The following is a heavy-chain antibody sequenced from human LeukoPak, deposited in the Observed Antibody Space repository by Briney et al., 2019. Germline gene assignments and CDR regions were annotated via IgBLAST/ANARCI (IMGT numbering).Heavy chain of an antibody. V-gene: IGHV6-1*01. J-gene: IGHJ4*02. CDR2: TYYRSRWYD. CDR1: GDSVSSNGAA. D-gene: IGHD6-13*01. CDR3: ARDLRIAAAGIYYFDS. Sequence: SQTLSLTCAISGDSVSSNGAAWIWIRQSPSRGLEWLGRTYYRSRWYDDYADCVKSRITIIPDTSKNQFSLQLNSVTPEDTAVYYCARDLRIAAAGIYYFDSWGQGTLVTVSS.